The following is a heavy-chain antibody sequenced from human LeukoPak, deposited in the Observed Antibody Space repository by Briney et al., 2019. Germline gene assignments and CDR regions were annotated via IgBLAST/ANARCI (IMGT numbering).Heavy chain of an antibody. V-gene: IGHV3-23*01. CDR1: GFTFSSYA. CDR3: ARASSGDY. D-gene: IGHD3-10*01. J-gene: IGHJ4*02. Sequence: GGSLRLSCAASGFTFSSYAMSWVRQAPGKGLEWVSAISGSGGSTYYADSVKGRFTVSRDNAKNSLFLQMNSLRAEDTAVYYCARASSGDYWGQGTLVTVSS. CDR2: ISGSGGST.